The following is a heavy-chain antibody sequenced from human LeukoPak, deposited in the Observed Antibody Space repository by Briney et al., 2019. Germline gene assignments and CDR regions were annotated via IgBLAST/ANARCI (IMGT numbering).Heavy chain of an antibody. V-gene: IGHV3-48*03. J-gene: IGHJ4*02. Sequence: GGSLRLSCAASGFIFSSYEMNWVRQAPGKGLEWVSFISSSGTAIYYADSVKGRFTISRDNAKNSLYLQMNSLRDEDTAVYYCAREKWEPRRYFDYWGQGTLVTVSS. CDR1: GFIFSSYE. CDR3: AREKWEPRRYFDY. D-gene: IGHD1-26*01. CDR2: ISSSGTAI.